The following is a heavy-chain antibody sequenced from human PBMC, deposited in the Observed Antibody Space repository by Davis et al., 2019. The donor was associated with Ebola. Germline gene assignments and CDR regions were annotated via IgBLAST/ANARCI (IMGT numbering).Heavy chain of an antibody. D-gene: IGHD6-13*01. CDR1: VYTLTDPS. J-gene: IGHJ4*02. CDR2: FDPEEGET. CDR3: ATRPYIAAGDY. V-gene: IGHV1-24*01. Sequence: SVTVSRMLSVYTLTDPSTHRARHLPGKGLEWMGGFDPEEGETIYAQKFQVRVTMTEDTSTDTAYMELSSLRSEDTAVYYSATRPYIAAGDYWGQGTLVTVSS.